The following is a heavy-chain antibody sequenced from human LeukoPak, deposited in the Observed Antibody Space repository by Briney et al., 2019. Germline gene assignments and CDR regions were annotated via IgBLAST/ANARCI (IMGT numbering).Heavy chain of an antibody. CDR3: ASLDESYFSFDY. J-gene: IGHJ4*02. CDR2: IYTSGST. Sequence: PSETLSLTCTVSGGSISSGSYYWSWIRQPAGKGLEWIGRIYTSGSTNYNPSLTSRVTISVDPSKNQFSLKLSSVTAADTAVYYCASLDESYFSFDYWGQGTLVTVSS. V-gene: IGHV4-61*02. D-gene: IGHD1-26*01. CDR1: GGSISSGSYY.